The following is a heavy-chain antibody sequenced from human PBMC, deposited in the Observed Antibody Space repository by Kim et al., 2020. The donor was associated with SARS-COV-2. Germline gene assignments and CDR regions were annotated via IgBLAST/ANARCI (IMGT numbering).Heavy chain of an antibody. D-gene: IGHD3-22*01. J-gene: IGHJ6*02. CDR3: ARDNYYDSSGSPAYGMDV. Sequence: KSRFTNPRDNTKNTLYLQMNSLRAEDTAVYYCARDNYYDSSGSPAYGMDVWGQGTTVTVSS. V-gene: IGHV3-64*04.